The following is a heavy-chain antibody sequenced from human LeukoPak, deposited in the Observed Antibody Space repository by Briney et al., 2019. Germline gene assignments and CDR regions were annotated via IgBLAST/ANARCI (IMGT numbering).Heavy chain of an antibody. CDR2: ISGSGGST. Sequence: GSLRLSCAASGFTFSSYAMSWVRKAPGKGLEWVSAISGSGGSTYYADSVKGRFTISRDNSKNTLYLQMNSLRAEDTAVYYCAKVGSSDCSNYFDYWGQGTLVTVSS. V-gene: IGHV3-23*01. J-gene: IGHJ4*02. D-gene: IGHD4-11*01. CDR3: AKVGSSDCSNYFDY. CDR1: GFTFSSYA.